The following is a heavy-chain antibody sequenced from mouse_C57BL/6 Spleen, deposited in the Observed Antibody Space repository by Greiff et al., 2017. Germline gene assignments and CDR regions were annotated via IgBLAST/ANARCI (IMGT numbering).Heavy chain of an antibody. J-gene: IGHJ4*01. D-gene: IGHD3-2*02. V-gene: IGHV5-16*01. CDR2: INHDGSST. CDR3: ERESLDSSVYYDAMDY. Sequence: EVQLVESEGGLVQPGSSMKLSCTASGFTFSDYYMAWVRQVPEKGLEWVANINHDGSSTYYLDSLKGRFIISRDNATNILYLQMSSLTSEDTATYDCERESLDSSVYYDAMDYWGKGTSVT. CDR1: GFTFSDYY.